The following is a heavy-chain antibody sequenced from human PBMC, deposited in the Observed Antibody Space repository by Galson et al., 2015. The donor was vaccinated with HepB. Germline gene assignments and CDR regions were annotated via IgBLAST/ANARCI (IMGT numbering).Heavy chain of an antibody. J-gene: IGHJ6*02. D-gene: IGHD2-15*01. V-gene: IGHV3-64*04. CDR3: AKIPGVVVVADPYGMDV. CDR1: GFNFRNYA. CDR2: INSNGGST. Sequence: SLRLSCAASGFNFRNYAMHWVRQAPGKGLEYVSAINSNGGSTYYADPVKGRFTISRDNSKNTLYLQMNSLRAEDTAVYYCAKIPGVVVVADPYGMDVWGQGTTVTVSS.